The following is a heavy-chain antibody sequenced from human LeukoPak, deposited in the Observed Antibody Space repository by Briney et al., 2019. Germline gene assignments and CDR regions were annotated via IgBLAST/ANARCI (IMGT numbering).Heavy chain of an antibody. CDR3: AKGDPPTYYDILTGQDY. CDR2: ISAGGGST. D-gene: IGHD3-9*01. CDR1: GFTFSSYA. J-gene: IGHJ4*02. V-gene: IGHV3-23*01. Sequence: GGSLRLSCAASGFTFSSYAMSWVRQAPGKGLEWVAGISAGGGSTYYADSVKGRFTISRDNSKNLLYLQLNSLRAEDTAVYYCAKGDPPTYYDILTGQDYWGQGTLVTVSS.